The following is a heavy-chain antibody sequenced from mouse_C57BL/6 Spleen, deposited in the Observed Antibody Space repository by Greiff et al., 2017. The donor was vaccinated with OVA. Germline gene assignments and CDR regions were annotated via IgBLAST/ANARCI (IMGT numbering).Heavy chain of an antibody. D-gene: IGHD1-1*01. CDR2: IYPGDGDT. Sequence: VHLVESGPELVKPGASVKISCKASGYAFSSSWMNWVKQRPGKGLEWIGRIYPGDGDTNYNGKFKGKATLTADKSSSTAYMQLSSLTSEDSAVYFCARETVVATGGYFDVWGTGTTVTVSS. CDR1: GYAFSSSW. V-gene: IGHV1-82*01. CDR3: ARETVVATGGYFDV. J-gene: IGHJ1*03.